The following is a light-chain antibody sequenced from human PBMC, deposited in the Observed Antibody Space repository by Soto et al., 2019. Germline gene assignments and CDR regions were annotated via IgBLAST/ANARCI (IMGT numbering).Light chain of an antibody. CDR2: KAS. CDR1: QSINNW. V-gene: IGKV1-5*03. J-gene: IGKJ2*01. Sequence: DIQMTQSPSTLSASVGDRVTITCRASQSINNWLGWFQLKPGKAPKLLIQKASSLESGVPSRFSGSGSGTEFTLSISSLQPDDLATYYCQQYNSLPYTFGQGTKLEIK. CDR3: QQYNSLPYT.